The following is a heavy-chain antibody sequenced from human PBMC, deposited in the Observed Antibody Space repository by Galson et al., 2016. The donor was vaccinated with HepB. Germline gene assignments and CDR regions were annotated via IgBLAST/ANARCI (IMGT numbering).Heavy chain of an antibody. Sequence: SLRLSCAASGFTFSDYYMSWIRQAPGKGLEWVSYISSSSSYTNYAESVKGRFTISRDNAKNTLYLQMNSLRAEDTAVYYCAKDTARYCSSTSCSYGMDVWGQGTTVTVSS. D-gene: IGHD2-2*01. CDR1: GFTFSDYY. V-gene: IGHV3-11*06. CDR2: ISSSSSYT. CDR3: AKDTARYCSSTSCSYGMDV. J-gene: IGHJ6*02.